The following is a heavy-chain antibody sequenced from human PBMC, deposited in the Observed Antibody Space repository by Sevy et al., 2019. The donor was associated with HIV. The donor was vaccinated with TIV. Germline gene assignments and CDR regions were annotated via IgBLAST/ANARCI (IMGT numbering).Heavy chain of an antibody. CDR3: AREPAWDIVVVVAASSLSGMDV. CDR1: GGSISSGGYY. J-gene: IGHJ6*02. CDR2: IYYSGST. D-gene: IGHD2-15*01. Sequence: SETLSLTCTVSGGSISSGGYYWSWIRQHPGKGLEWIGYIYYSGSTYYNPSLKSRVTISVDTSKNQFSLKLGSVTAADTAVYYCAREPAWDIVVVVAASSLSGMDVWGQGTTVTVSS. V-gene: IGHV4-31*03.